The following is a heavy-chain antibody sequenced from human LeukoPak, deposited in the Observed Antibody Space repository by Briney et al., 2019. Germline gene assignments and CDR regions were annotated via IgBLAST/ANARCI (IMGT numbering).Heavy chain of an antibody. V-gene: IGHV3-30*18. Sequence: GGSLRLSCAASGFTFSSYGMHWVRQAPGKGLEWVAVISYDGSNRYYADSVKGRFTISRDTSKNTLYLQMNSLRAEDTAVYYCAKRGLLWFGEWYYFDYWGQGTLVTVSS. J-gene: IGHJ4*02. CDR1: GFTFSSYG. CDR2: ISYDGSNR. D-gene: IGHD3-10*01. CDR3: AKRGLLWFGEWYYFDY.